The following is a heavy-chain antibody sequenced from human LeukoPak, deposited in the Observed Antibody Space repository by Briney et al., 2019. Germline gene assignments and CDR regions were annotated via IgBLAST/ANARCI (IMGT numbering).Heavy chain of an antibody. J-gene: IGHJ4*02. V-gene: IGHV4-31*03. CDR2: IYYSGST. CDR1: GGSISSGGYY. D-gene: IGHD3-22*01. Sequence: PSETLSLTCTVSGGSISSGGYYWSWIRQHPGKGLEWIGYIYYSGSTYYNPSLKSRVTISVDTSKNQSSLKLSSVTAADTAVYYCARSYDSSGYYSGWGQGTLVTVSS. CDR3: ARSYDSSGYYSG.